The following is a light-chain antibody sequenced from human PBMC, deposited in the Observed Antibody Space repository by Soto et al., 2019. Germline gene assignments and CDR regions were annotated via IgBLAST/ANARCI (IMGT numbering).Light chain of an antibody. CDR2: DVS. CDR1: SSDVGGYTY. J-gene: IGLJ1*01. Sequence: QSALTQPRSVSGSPGQSVTISCTGTSSDVGGYTYVSWYQQHPGKAPKLMIYDVSKRPSGVPDRFSGSKSGNTASLTISRLQAEDEADYYCCSYAGSYTYVLGTGTKLTVL. CDR3: CSYAGSYTYV. V-gene: IGLV2-11*01.